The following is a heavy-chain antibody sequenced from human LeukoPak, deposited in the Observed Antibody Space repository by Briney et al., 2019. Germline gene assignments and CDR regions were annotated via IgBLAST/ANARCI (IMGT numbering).Heavy chain of an antibody. CDR3: ARGAYYGSGSYQDY. CDR2: ISGGST. Sequence: PGGSLRLSCAASGFTVSSNEMSWVRQAPGKGLEWVSSISGGSTYYADSRKGRFTISRDNSKNTLHLQMNSLRAEDTAVYYCARGAYYGSGSYQDYWGQGTLVTVSS. CDR1: GFTVSSNE. J-gene: IGHJ4*02. V-gene: IGHV3-38-3*01. D-gene: IGHD3-10*01.